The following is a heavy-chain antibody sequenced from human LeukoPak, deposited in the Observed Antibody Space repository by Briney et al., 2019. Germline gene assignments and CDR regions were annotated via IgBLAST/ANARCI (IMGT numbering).Heavy chain of an antibody. V-gene: IGHV3-7*01. CDR3: AREGAFGALNS. CDR1: GLTFRPYW. Sequence: GGSLRLSCAASGLTFRPYWMTWVRQAPGKGLEWVANIKHDGSEKVYVDSVKGRFTISTDSAKNSVYLQMNSLRVEDTAVYYCAREGAFGALNSWGRGILVTVSS. J-gene: IGHJ5*02. D-gene: IGHD3-10*01. CDR2: IKHDGSEK.